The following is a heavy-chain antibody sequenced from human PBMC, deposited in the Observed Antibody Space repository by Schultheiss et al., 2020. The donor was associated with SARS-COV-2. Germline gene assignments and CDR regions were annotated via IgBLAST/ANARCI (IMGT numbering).Heavy chain of an antibody. D-gene: IGHD1-26*01. Sequence: SQTLSLTCAVYGGSFSGYYWSWIRQPPGKGLEWIGEIKHSGSTNYNPSLKSRVTISVDTSKNQFSLKLSSVTAADTAVYYCASLNLRGKGATKTRGLGDWGQGTLVTVSS. V-gene: IGHV4-34*01. CDR2: IKHSGST. CDR3: ASLNLRGKGATKTRGLGD. CDR1: GGSFSGYY. J-gene: IGHJ4*02.